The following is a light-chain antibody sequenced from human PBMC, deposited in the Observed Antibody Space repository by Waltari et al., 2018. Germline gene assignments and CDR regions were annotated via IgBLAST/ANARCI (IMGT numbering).Light chain of an antibody. J-gene: IGKJ2*01. Sequence: DIQVTQSQSSLSASVGDRVTITCRATQNVNRYLHWYQQKPGKAPNVLIYTTSNLQSGVPSRFSGSGFGTEFTLTISSLQPEDSSTYYCQQTYTMPDTFGQGTKLEIK. CDR3: QQTYTMPDT. CDR2: TTS. CDR1: QNVNRY. V-gene: IGKV1-39*01.